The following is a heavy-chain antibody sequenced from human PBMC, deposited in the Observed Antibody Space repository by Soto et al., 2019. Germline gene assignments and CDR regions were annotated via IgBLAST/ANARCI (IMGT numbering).Heavy chain of an antibody. CDR1: GGSISSSSYY. Sequence: QLQLQESGPGLVKPSETLSLTCTVSGGSISSSSYYWGWIRQPPGNGLEWIGSIYYSGNTYYNPSLKSRVTISVDTSKNQFSLKLSSVTAADTAVYYCARNVVVPAPAAFDIWGQGTMVTVSS. CDR2: IYYSGNT. D-gene: IGHD2-2*01. V-gene: IGHV4-39*01. CDR3: ARNVVVPAPAAFDI. J-gene: IGHJ3*02.